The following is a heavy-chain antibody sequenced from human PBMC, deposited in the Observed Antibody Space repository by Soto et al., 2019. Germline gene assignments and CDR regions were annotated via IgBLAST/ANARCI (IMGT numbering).Heavy chain of an antibody. Sequence: QVTLKESGPVLVKPTETLTLTCTVSGFSLSNARMGVSWIRQPPGKALEWLAHIFSNDEKSYSTSLKSRLTISKDTYKRQVVLTMTNMDPVDTATYYCAGIGCLTTVTHDCWGQGTLVTVSS. CDR3: AGIGCLTTVTHDC. CDR2: IFSNDEK. V-gene: IGHV2-26*01. D-gene: IGHD4-17*01. J-gene: IGHJ4*02. CDR1: GFSLSNARMG.